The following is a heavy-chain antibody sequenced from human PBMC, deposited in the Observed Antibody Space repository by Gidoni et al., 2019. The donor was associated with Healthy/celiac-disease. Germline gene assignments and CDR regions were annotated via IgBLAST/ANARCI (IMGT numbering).Heavy chain of an antibody. CDR2: ISSRGSTI. CDR3: ARDREAVAGTRYFEL. D-gene: IGHD6-19*01. V-gene: IGHV3-48*03. CDR1: GFPFSRYE. Sequence: VQLVESGGGLVQPGGSLILSCSAPGFPFSRYEMNWVRQAPGQGLVGVSYISSRGSTIYYADSVKGRFTISRDNAKNSLYLQMNSLRAEDTAVYYCARDREAVAGTRYFELWGSGTLVTVSS. J-gene: IGHJ2*01.